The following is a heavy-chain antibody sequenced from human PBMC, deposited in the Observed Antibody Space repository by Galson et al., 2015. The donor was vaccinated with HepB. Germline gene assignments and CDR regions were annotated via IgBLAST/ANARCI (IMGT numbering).Heavy chain of an antibody. CDR1: GFTFGDYA. D-gene: IGHD5-18*01. CDR3: TRDRIQLWSPFDY. V-gene: IGHV3-49*03. J-gene: IGHJ4*02. Sequence: SLRLSCAASGFTFGDYAMSWFRQAPGKGLEWVGFIRSKAYGGTTEYAASVKGRFTISRDDSKSIAYLQMNSLKTEDTAVYYCTRDRIQLWSPFDYWGQGTLVTVSS. CDR2: IRSKAYGGTT.